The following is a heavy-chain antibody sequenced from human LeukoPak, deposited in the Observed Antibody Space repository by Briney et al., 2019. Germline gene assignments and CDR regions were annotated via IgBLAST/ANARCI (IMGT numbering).Heavy chain of an antibody. CDR1: GFTVSSNY. J-gene: IGHJ4*02. CDR3: ARGRFLEWFFDY. CDR2: ISSSSSYI. Sequence: GGSLRLSCAASGFTVSSNYMSWVRQAPGKGLGWVSSISSSSSYIYYADSVKGRFTISRDNAKNPLYLQMNSLRAEDTAVYYCARGRFLEWFFDYWGQGTLVAVSS. D-gene: IGHD3-3*01. V-gene: IGHV3-21*01.